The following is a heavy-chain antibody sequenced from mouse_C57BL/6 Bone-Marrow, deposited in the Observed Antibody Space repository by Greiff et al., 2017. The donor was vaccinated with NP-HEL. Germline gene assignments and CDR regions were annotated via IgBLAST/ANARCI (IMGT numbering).Heavy chain of an antibody. J-gene: IGHJ1*03. Sequence: VQLQQPGAELVMPGASVKLSCKASGYTFTSYWMHWVKQRPGQGLEWIGESDPSDSYTNYNQKLKGKSTLTVDKSSSTAYMQLSSLTSEDAAVYYCARRSYYYGSSHWYFDVWGTGTTVTVSS. CDR2: SDPSDSYT. V-gene: IGHV1-69*01. D-gene: IGHD1-1*01. CDR3: ARRSYYYGSSHWYFDV. CDR1: GYTFTSYW.